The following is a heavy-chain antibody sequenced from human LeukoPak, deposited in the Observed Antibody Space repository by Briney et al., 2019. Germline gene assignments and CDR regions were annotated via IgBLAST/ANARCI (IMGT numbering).Heavy chain of an antibody. V-gene: IGHV4-4*07. D-gene: IGHD1-26*01. CDR3: ARVGPRVVGATHYYGMDV. CDR1: GGSISCYY. J-gene: IGHJ6*02. CDR2: IYTSGST. Sequence: SETLSLTCTVSGGSISCYYWSWIRQPAGKGLEWIGRIYTSGSTNYNPSLKSRVTMSVDTSKNQFSLKLSSVTAADTAVYYCARVGPRVVGATHYYGMDVWGQGTTVTVSS.